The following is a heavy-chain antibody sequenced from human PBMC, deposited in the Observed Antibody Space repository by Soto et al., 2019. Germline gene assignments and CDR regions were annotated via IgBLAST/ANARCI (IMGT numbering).Heavy chain of an antibody. CDR3: ARHSDVYRRSYCWG. J-gene: IGHJ4*02. V-gene: IGHV5-51*01. D-gene: IGHD2-21*01. CDR2: IYPGDSDT. Sequence: EVHLVQSGAEVKKPGESLKISCKGSGYSFTSYWIGWVREMPGKGLEWMGIIYPGDSDTRYSPAFQGKVTISADKSISTAYLPWSSLTASATAMYYCARHSDVYRRSYCWGWGQGTLVTFSS. CDR1: GYSFTSYW.